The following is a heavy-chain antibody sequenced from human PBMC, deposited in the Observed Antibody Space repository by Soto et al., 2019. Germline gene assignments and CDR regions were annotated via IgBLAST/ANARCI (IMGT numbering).Heavy chain of an antibody. J-gene: IGHJ6*02. CDR3: ARDQENIVVVPAAIPYYYYGMDV. V-gene: IGHV1-69*01. CDR1: GGTFSSYA. CDR2: IIPIFGTA. D-gene: IGHD2-2*02. Sequence: QVQLVQSGAEVKKPGSSVKVSCKASGGTFSSYAISWVRQAPGQGLEWMGGIIPIFGTANYAQKFQGRVTITADESTSTAYMELRSLRSEDTAVYYCARDQENIVVVPAAIPYYYYGMDVWGQGTTVTVSS.